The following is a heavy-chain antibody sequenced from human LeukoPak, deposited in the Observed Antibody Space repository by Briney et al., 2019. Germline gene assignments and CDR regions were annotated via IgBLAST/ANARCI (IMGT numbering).Heavy chain of an antibody. V-gene: IGHV1-2*02. CDR2: INPNSGGT. CDR3: ARDYYDSSGYSRFDP. J-gene: IGHJ5*02. CDR1: GYTFTGYY. Sequence: ASVKVSCKASGYTFTGYYMHWVRQAPGQGLEWMGWINPNSGGTDYAQKFQGRVTMTRDTSISTAYMVVSRLRSDDTAVYYCARDYYDSSGYSRFDPWGQGTLVTVSS. D-gene: IGHD3-22*01.